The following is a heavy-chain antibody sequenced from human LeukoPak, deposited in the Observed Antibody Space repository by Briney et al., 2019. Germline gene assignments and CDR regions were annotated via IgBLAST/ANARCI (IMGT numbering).Heavy chain of an antibody. CDR1: GGSISSYY. CDR3: ARDTYYYDSSGYYAVDY. D-gene: IGHD3-22*01. V-gene: IGHV4-4*07. J-gene: IGHJ4*02. Sequence: SETLSLTCTVSGGSISSYYWSWIRQPAGKGLEWIGRIYTSGSTNYNPSLKSRVTMSVDTSKNQFSLKLSSVTAADTAVYYCARDTYYYDSSGYYAVDYWGQGTLVTVSS. CDR2: IYTSGST.